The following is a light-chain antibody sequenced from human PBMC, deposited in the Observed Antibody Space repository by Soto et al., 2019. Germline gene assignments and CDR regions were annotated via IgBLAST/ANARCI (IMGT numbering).Light chain of an antibody. CDR1: QSVLYSSNNKNY. CDR2: WAS. J-gene: IGKJ1*01. CDR3: QQYNSYPWT. Sequence: DIVMTHSPYALAVSLGERATINCKSSQSVLYSSNNKNYLAWYQQKPGQPPKLLIYWASTRESGVPSRFSGSGSGTEFTLTITSLQPDDFATYYCQQYNSYPWTFGQGTKV. V-gene: IGKV4-1*01.